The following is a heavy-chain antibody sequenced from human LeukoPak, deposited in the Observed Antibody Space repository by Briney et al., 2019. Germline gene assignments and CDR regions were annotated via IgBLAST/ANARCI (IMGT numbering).Heavy chain of an antibody. D-gene: IGHD5-12*01. Sequence: SVKVSCKASGGTFSGRAISWVRLAPGQGLEWMGGIIPLLGTPNYAQKFQGRVTITADESTSTAYMELSSLRSEDTAIYYCASPYYSGYDFDYYHYGLDVWGQGTTVTVS. V-gene: IGHV1-69*13. J-gene: IGHJ6*02. CDR3: ASPYYSGYDFDYYHYGLDV. CDR1: GGTFSGRA. CDR2: IIPLLGTP.